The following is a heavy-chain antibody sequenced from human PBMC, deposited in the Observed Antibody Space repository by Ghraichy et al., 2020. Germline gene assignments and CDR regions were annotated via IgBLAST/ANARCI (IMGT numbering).Heavy chain of an antibody. J-gene: IGHJ4*02. Sequence: GGSLRLSCAASGFTFSNHWMGWVRLAPGKGLEWVADMKGDGSEKYYVDSVKGRFTISRDNAKNSLYLQMNSLRAEDTAIYYCARVPGFSGYFDYWGQGTLVTVSS. D-gene: IGHD5-12*01. V-gene: IGHV3-7*04. CDR2: MKGDGSEK. CDR1: GFTFSNHW. CDR3: ARVPGFSGYFDY.